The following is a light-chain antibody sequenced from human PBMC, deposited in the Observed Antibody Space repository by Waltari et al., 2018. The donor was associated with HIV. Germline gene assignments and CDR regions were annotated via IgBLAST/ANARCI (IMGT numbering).Light chain of an antibody. CDR3: QQSYNPPRWT. CDR1: QDMVTY. J-gene: IGKJ1*01. CDR2: GAF. Sequence: DIQMTQSPSTLSAFVGDSVTIPCRASQDMVTYLNWYQQKAGKAAKLLIYGAFRMAKGVASRFSGSRSGTDFTLSINSRQPEDFATYYCQQSYNPPRWTFGQGTKVELK. V-gene: IGKV1-39*01.